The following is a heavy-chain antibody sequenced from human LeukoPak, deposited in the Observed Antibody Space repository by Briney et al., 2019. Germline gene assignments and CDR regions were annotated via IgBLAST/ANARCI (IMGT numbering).Heavy chain of an antibody. CDR2: IHSSGST. CDR3: ARDWGRGFRGGEDAFEM. J-gene: IGHJ3*02. V-gene: IGHV4-4*07. D-gene: IGHD3-16*01. Sequence: SETLSLTCSVSDGYISDYYLSWIRQPAGKRLEWIGRIHSSGSTSYNPSLKSRVTMSIDTSQSQFSLKLSSVTAADTAVYYCARDWGRGFRGGEDAFEMWGQGTLVTVSS. CDR1: DGYISDYY.